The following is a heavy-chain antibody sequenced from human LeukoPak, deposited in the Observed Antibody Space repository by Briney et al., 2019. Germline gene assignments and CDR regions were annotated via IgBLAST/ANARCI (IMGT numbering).Heavy chain of an antibody. CDR3: ARGPLGAAPYYYYYYMDV. D-gene: IGHD6-13*01. J-gene: IGHJ6*03. CDR1: GYTFTSYG. CDR2: MNPNSGNT. V-gene: IGHV1-8*01. Sequence: ASVKVSCKASGYTFTSYGISWVRQATGQGLEWMGWMNPNSGNTGYAQKFQGRVTMTRNTSISTAYMELSSLRSEDTAVYYCARGPLGAAPYYYYYYMDVWGKGTTVTVSS.